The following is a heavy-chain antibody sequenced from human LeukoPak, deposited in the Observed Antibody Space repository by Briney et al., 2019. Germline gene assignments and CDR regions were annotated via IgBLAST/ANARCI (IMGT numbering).Heavy chain of an antibody. D-gene: IGHD6-13*01. CDR1: GYTFTSYD. J-gene: IGHJ6*02. CDR3: ARASSSWYGRYYYYYGMDV. Sequence: ASVKVSCKASGYTFTSYDINWVRQATGQGLEWMGWVNPNSGNTGYAQKFQGRVTMTRNTSISTAYMELSSLRSEDTAVYYCARASSSWYGRYYYYYGMDVWGQGTTVTVSS. V-gene: IGHV1-8*02. CDR2: VNPNSGNT.